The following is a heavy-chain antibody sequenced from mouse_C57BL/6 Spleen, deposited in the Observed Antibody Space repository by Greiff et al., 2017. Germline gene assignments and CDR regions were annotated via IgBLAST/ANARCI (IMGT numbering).Heavy chain of an antibody. CDR3: AKLGYGSSYWFAY. J-gene: IGHJ3*01. D-gene: IGHD1-1*01. CDR2: IWGDGST. Sequence: VQLQESGPGLVAPSQSLSITCTVSGFSLTSYGVSWVRQPPGKGLEWLGVIWGDGSTNYDAALISRLSISKGNSNRQVILQLNSLQNDDTATYYCAKLGYGSSYWFAYWGQGTMVTVSA. CDR1: GFSLTSYG. V-gene: IGHV2-3*01.